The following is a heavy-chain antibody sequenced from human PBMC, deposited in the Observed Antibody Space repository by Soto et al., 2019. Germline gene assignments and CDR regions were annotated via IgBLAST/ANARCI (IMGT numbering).Heavy chain of an antibody. CDR2: IVVGSGNT. CDR3: ARGPDTSGFYLFDY. Sequence: QMQLVQSGPEVKKPGTSVKVSCKASGFTFTSSAVQWVRQARGQRLEWIGWIVVGSGNTNYAQKFQERVTITRDMSTSTAYMELSSLRSEDTAVYYCARGPDTSGFYLFDYWGQGTLVTVSS. J-gene: IGHJ4*02. CDR1: GFTFTSSA. V-gene: IGHV1-58*01. D-gene: IGHD3-22*01.